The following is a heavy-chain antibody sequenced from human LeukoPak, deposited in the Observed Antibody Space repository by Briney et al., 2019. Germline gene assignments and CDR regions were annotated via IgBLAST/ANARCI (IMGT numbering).Heavy chain of an antibody. J-gene: IGHJ3*02. Sequence: GESLKISCKGSGYNFASHWIGWVRQMPGKGLDWMGIIYPGDSDTRYSPSFQGQVTISADKSISTAYLQWSSLKASDTAMYYCARQRFRDYVWGSYRPSDAFDIWGQGTMVTVSS. CDR1: GYNFASHW. D-gene: IGHD3-16*02. CDR3: ARQRFRDYVWGSYRPSDAFDI. V-gene: IGHV5-51*01. CDR2: IYPGDSDT.